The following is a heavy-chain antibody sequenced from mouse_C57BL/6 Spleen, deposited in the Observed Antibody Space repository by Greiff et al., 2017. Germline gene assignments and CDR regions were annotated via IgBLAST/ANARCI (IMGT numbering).Heavy chain of an antibody. CDR2: IDPETGGT. CDR1: GYTFTDYE. Sequence: QVQLQQSGAELVRPGASVTLSCKASGYTFTDYEMHWVKQTPVHGLEWIGAIDPETGGTAYNQKFKGKAILTADKSSSTAYMERRSLTSEDSAVYYCGEGYFDYWGQGTTLTVSS. J-gene: IGHJ2*01. CDR3: GEGYFDY. V-gene: IGHV1-15*01.